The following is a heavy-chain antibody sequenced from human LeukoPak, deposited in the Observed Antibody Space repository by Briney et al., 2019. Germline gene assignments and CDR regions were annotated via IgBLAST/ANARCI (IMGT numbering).Heavy chain of an antibody. CDR2: ISAYNGNT. V-gene: IGHV1-18*01. J-gene: IGHJ4*02. D-gene: IGHD3-10*01. Sequence: ASVKVSCKASGYTFTSYGISWVRQAPGQGLEWMGWISAYNGNTNYAQKLQGRVTMTTDTSTSTAYMELRSLRSDDTAVYYCAREYYGSGSYFYYFDYRGQGTLVTVSS. CDR3: AREYYGSGSYFYYFDY. CDR1: GYTFTSYG.